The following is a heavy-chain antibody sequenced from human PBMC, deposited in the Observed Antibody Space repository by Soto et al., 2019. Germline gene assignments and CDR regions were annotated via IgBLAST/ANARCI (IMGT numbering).Heavy chain of an antibody. CDR2: IWYDGSNK. D-gene: IGHD3-22*01. J-gene: IGHJ3*02. V-gene: IGHV3-33*01. CDR1: GFTFSSYG. CDR3: ARDRGSTMIVVVTHAFDI. Sequence: QVQLVESGGGVVQPGRSLRLSCAASGFTFSSYGMHWVRQAPGKGLEWVAVIWYDGSNKYYADSVKGRFTISRDNSKNTLYLQMNSLRAEDTAVYYCARDRGSTMIVVVTHAFDIWRQGTMVTVSS.